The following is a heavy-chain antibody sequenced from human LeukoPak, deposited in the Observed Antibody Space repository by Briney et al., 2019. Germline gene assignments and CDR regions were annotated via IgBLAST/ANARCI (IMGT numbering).Heavy chain of an antibody. Sequence: PSETLSLTCTVSGDSISSGYYWGWIRQPPGKGLEWIASICHTGSTDYNPSLKSRVTISVDTSKNHLSLKLSSVTAADTAVYYCASYDSSGYFSPYWYFDLWGRGTLVTVSS. V-gene: IGHV4-38-2*02. CDR1: GDSISSGYY. CDR2: ICHTGST. J-gene: IGHJ2*01. CDR3: ASYDSSGYFSPYWYFDL. D-gene: IGHD3-22*01.